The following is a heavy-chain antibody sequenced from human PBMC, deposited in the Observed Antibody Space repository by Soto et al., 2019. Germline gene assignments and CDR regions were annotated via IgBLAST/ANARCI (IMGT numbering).Heavy chain of an antibody. V-gene: IGHV4-4*02. D-gene: IGHD1-1*01. Sequence: PSETLSLSCAASGASIGTNNWWSCVRQPPGKGVEWIGEVYHSGTTNCNPSLKSRVTISIDNSKNQFSLRLASMTAADTAVYFCARAAQTRYDWNDLGNWFDPWGQGTLVTVSS. CDR2: VYHSGTT. J-gene: IGHJ5*02. CDR1: GASIGTNNW. CDR3: ARAAQTRYDWNDLGNWFDP.